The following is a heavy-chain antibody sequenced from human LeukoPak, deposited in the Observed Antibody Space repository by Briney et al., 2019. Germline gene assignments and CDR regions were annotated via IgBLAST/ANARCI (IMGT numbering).Heavy chain of an antibody. J-gene: IGHJ5*02. V-gene: IGHV3-48*03. CDR2: ISSSGSTI. CDR1: GFTFSTYE. D-gene: IGHD3-10*01. Sequence: GGSLRLSCAASGFTFSTYEMNWVRQAPGKGLEWVSYISSSGSTINYADSVKGRFTISRDNAKNSLYLQMNSLRAEDTAVYYCAGDGLGYSGAFGHWFDPWGQGTLVTVSS. CDR3: AGDGLGYSGAFGHWFDP.